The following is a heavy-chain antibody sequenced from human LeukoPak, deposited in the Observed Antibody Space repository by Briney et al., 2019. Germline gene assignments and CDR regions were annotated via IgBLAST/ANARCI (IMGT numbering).Heavy chain of an antibody. CDR1: GFTFSSYW. Sequence: GGSLRLSCAASGFTFSSYWMSWVRQAPGKGLEWVANIKQDGSEKYYVDSVKGRFTISRDHAKNSLYLQMNSLRAEDTAVYYCASTGARIQLWSPFDYWGQGTLVTVSS. CDR3: ASTGARIQLWSPFDY. D-gene: IGHD5-18*01. CDR2: IKQDGSEK. J-gene: IGHJ4*02. V-gene: IGHV3-7*01.